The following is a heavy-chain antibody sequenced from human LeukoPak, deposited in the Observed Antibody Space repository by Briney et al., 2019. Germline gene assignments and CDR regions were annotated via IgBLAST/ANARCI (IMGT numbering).Heavy chain of an antibody. J-gene: IGHJ4*02. CDR3: ARGRSGSYSEFDY. CDR1: GGSISSYY. CDR2: IYYSGST. D-gene: IGHD1-26*01. Sequence: SETLSLTCAVSGGSISSYYWSWIRQPPGKGLEWIGYIYYSGSTNYNPSLKSRVTISVDTSKNQFSLKLSSVTAADTAVYYCARGRSGSYSEFDYWGQGTLVTVSS. V-gene: IGHV4-59*01.